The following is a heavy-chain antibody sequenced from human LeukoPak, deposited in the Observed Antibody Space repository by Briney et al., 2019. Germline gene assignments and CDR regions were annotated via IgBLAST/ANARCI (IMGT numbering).Heavy chain of an antibody. CDR1: GFTFSSYW. J-gene: IGHJ6*03. D-gene: IGHD2-21*02. Sequence: GGSLRLSCAASGFTFSSYWMSWVRQAPGKGLEWVANIKQDGSEKYYVDSVKGRFTISRDNAKNSLYLQMNSLRAEDTAVYYCARSCGGDCYPDYCYYYYMDVWGKGTTVTVSS. V-gene: IGHV3-7*01. CDR2: IKQDGSEK. CDR3: ARSCGGDCYPDYCYYYYMDV.